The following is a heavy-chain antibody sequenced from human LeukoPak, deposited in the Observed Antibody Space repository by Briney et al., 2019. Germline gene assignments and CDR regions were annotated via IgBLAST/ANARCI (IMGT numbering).Heavy chain of an antibody. Sequence: SQTLSLTCTVSGGSISSGASDWGWIRQHPKRGLEWVGYINHSGSTYYNPSLGSRVTMSVDTSKSQFSLKLSSVTAADSAVYYCARAARQGFTMIVVPFFYFDLWGRGTLVTVSS. CDR1: GGSISSGASD. V-gene: IGHV4-31*03. CDR2: INHSGST. CDR3: ARAARQGFTMIVVPFFYFDL. J-gene: IGHJ2*01. D-gene: IGHD3-22*01.